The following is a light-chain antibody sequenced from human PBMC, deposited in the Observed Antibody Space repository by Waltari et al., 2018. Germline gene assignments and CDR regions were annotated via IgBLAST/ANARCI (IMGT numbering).Light chain of an antibody. CDR3: VVWDVSLNGYV. CDR2: GTN. V-gene: IGLV1-44*01. Sequence: QSVLSQPPSASGTPGQRVTISCSGSSSNIGSKPVDWYQQVPRTAPKILIYGTNQRPSGVPDRFSGSKSGTSASLAISGLQSADEADYYCVVWDVSLNGYVFGGGTKLTVL. CDR1: SSNIGSKP. J-gene: IGLJ2*01.